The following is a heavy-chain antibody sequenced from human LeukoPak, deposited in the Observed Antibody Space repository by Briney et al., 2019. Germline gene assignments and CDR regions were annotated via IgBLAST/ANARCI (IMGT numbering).Heavy chain of an antibody. D-gene: IGHD1-26*01. J-gene: IGHJ4*02. V-gene: IGHV1-18*01. Sequence: ASVKVSCKASGYTFTNYGVSWVRQAPGQGLEWMGWIIVYNGNTNYAQSLQGRVTMTTDTSTSTAYMELRSLRSDDTAVYYCARVIVRATSGDYWGQGTLVTVSS. CDR1: GYTFTNYG. CDR3: ARVIVRATSGDY. CDR2: IIVYNGNT.